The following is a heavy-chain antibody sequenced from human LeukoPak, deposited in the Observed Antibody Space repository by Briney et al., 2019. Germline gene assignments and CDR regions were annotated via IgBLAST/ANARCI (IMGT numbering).Heavy chain of an antibody. Sequence: PGGSLRLSCAASGFTFSSYEMNWVRQAPGKGLECISYISSSGTTIYYADSVKGRFTISRDNAQNSLYLQMNSLRAEDTAVYYCARDPDHIEGANFHYWGQGTLVTVSS. CDR1: GFTFSSYE. CDR2: ISSSGTTI. V-gene: IGHV3-48*03. CDR3: ARDPDHIEGANFHY. J-gene: IGHJ4*02. D-gene: IGHD1-26*01.